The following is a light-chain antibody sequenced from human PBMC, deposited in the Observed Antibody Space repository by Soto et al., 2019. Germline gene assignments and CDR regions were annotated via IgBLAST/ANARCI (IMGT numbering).Light chain of an antibody. V-gene: IGLV3-27*01. J-gene: IGLJ2*01. CDR1: VLAKKY. Sequence: SYELTQPSSVSVSPGQTARITCSGDVLAKKYARWFQQKPGQAPVLVIYKDSERPSGIPERFSGSSSGTTVTLTISGAQVEDEADYSCYSAADNFVVFGGGTKVTVL. CDR2: KDS. CDR3: YSAADNFVV.